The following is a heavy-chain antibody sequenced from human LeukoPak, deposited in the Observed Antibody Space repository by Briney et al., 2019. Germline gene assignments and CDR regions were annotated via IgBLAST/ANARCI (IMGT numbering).Heavy chain of an antibody. J-gene: IGHJ4*02. CDR2: ISGGGGTT. CDR3: TKVSYVRGIVAADPFDY. CDR1: GFTFVSYA. D-gene: IGHD6-13*01. V-gene: IGHV3-23*01. Sequence: QPWGSLRLSCAASGFTFVSYAMNWVRQAPGKGLEWVSIISGGGGTTYYADSVKGRFTISRDSSKSTLYLQMNSLGAEDTAVYYCTKVSYVRGIVAADPFDYWGQGTLVTVSS.